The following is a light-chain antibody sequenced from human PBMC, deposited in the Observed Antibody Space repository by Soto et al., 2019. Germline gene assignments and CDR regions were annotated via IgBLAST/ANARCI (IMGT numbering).Light chain of an antibody. CDR3: QQYGDSPLT. J-gene: IGKJ4*01. CDR1: QSVSSSY. Sequence: EIVLTQAPGTLSLSPGERATLSCRSSQSVSSSYLAWYQQKPGQAPRLLIYGASSRATGIPDRFSGSGSGTDFTVTISRLEPEDFAVYYCQQYGDSPLTCGGGTRWIS. V-gene: IGKV3-20*01. CDR2: GAS.